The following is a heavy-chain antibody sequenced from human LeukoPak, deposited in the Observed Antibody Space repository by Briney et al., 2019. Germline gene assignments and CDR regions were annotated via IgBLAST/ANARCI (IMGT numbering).Heavy chain of an antibody. J-gene: IGHJ4*02. CDR2: ISAYNGNT. Sequence: GASVKVSCKASGYTFTSYGISWVRQAPGQGLEWMGWISAYNGNTNYAQKLQGRVTMTTDTSTSTAYMELRSLRSDDTAVYYCARGPYYDSSGLTLDYWGQGTQDTVSS. CDR3: ARGPYYDSSGLTLDY. CDR1: GYTFTSYG. V-gene: IGHV1-18*01. D-gene: IGHD3-22*01.